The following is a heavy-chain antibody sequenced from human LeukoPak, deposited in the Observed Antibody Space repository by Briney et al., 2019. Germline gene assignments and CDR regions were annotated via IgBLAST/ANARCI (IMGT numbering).Heavy chain of an antibody. CDR1: GFPFSTYG. J-gene: IGHJ4*02. Sequence: PGGSLRLSCAASGFPFSTYGMHWVRQAPGKGLEWVAVIWFDGSNKYYADSVKGRFTISRDNSENTVYLQMSSLRAEDTAMYYCARVMHDFWSGYRQYYFDYWGQGTLVTVSS. D-gene: IGHD3-3*01. CDR2: IWFDGSNK. CDR3: ARVMHDFWSGYRQYYFDY. V-gene: IGHV3-33*01.